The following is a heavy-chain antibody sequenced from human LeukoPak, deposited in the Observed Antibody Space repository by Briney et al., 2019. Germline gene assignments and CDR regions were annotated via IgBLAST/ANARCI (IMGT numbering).Heavy chain of an antibody. J-gene: IGHJ4*02. CDR3: ARVRVGYYDSSGYPDY. CDR1: GFTFSSSA. D-gene: IGHD3-22*01. V-gene: IGHV3-23*01. Sequence: GGSLRLSCAASGFTFSSSAMSWVRQAPGKGLEWVSSISGSGTSTYYADSVKGRFTISRDNSKNTLYLQMNSLRAEDTAVYYCARVRVGYYDSSGYPDYWGQGTLVTVSS. CDR2: ISGSGTST.